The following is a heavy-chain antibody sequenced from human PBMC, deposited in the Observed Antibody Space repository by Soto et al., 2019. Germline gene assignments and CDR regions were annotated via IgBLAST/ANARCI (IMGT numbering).Heavy chain of an antibody. CDR2: IRSKANSYAT. Sequence: PGGSLRLSCAASGFTFSGSAMHWVRQASGKGLEWVGRIRSKANSYATAYVASVKGRFTISRDDSKNTAYLQMNSLKTEDTAVYYCTTLLHLGELSLGGDYWGQGTLVTVSS. D-gene: IGHD3-16*02. CDR1: GFTFSGSA. V-gene: IGHV3-73*01. J-gene: IGHJ4*02. CDR3: TTLLHLGELSLGGDY.